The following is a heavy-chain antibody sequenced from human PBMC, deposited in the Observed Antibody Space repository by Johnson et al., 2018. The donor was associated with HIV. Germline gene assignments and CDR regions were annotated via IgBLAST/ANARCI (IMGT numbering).Heavy chain of an antibody. CDR1: GFTFNNAW. CDR3: TTRHRSSSRAYAFDI. CDR2: SKSKTDGGTT. J-gene: IGHJ3*02. D-gene: IGHD6-13*01. V-gene: IGHV3-15*01. Sequence: EVQVVESGGGLVKPGGSLRLSCTASGFTFNNAWMSWVRQAPGKGLEWVGRSKSKTDGGTTDYAAPVKGRFTISRDDSKNTLYLQMNSLKTEDTAVYYCTTRHRSSSRAYAFDIWGQGTMVTVSS.